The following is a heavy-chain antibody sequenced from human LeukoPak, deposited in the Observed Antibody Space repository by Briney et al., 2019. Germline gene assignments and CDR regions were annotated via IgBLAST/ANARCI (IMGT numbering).Heavy chain of an antibody. D-gene: IGHD6-13*01. CDR2: ISYDGNNK. Sequence: GGSLRLSCAASGFTFSSYAMHWVRQAPGKGLEWVAIISYDGNNKYYADSVKGRFTISRDNSKNTYLQMNSLRAEDTAVYYCARGTFLVGGIAETDWGQGTLVTVSS. CDR3: ARGTFLVGGIAETD. J-gene: IGHJ4*02. CDR1: GFTFSSYA. V-gene: IGHV3-30*04.